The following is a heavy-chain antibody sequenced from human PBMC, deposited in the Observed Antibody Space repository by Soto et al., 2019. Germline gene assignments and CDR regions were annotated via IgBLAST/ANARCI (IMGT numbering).Heavy chain of an antibody. CDR2: IWYDGSDK. J-gene: IGHJ4*02. CDR3: AGGPLRSTTTHLDLDY. V-gene: IGHV3-33*01. Sequence: QVQVVESGGGVVQPGRSLRLSCAASGFTFTSYGMHWVRQAPGKGLEGVAAIWYDGSDKSYADSVKGRFTVSRDNSKNTLYLQMNGLRVEDTAVYYCAGGPLRSTTTHLDLDYWGQGTLVTVSS. D-gene: IGHD4-17*01. CDR1: GFTFTSYG.